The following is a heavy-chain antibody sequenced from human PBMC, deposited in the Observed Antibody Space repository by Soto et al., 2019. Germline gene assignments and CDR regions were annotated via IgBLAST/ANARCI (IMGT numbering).Heavy chain of an antibody. CDR3: VKELTGTTRTDY. Sequence: GGSLRLSCAASGFTFSRYAMSWVRQAPGKGLEWVSGISDNSGTTYRADSVKGRFTISRDNSKNTLFLQMNSLRAEDTALYYCVKELTGTTRTDYWGQGTLVTVSS. J-gene: IGHJ4*02. D-gene: IGHD1-7*01. CDR1: GFTFSRYA. CDR2: ISDNSGTT. V-gene: IGHV3-23*01.